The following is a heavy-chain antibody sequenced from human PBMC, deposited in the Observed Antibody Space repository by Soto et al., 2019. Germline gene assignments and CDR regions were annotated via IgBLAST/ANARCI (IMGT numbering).Heavy chain of an antibody. J-gene: IGHJ6*02. Sequence: PGGSLRLSCAASGFTFSSYAMSWVRQAPGKGLEWVSAISGSGGSTYYADSVKGRFTISRDNSKNTLYLQMNSLRAEDTAVYYCAGNTGRNYYYYYGMDVWGQGTTVTVSS. V-gene: IGHV3-23*01. D-gene: IGHD3-10*01. CDR2: ISGSGGST. CDR1: GFTFSSYA. CDR3: AGNTGRNYYYYYGMDV.